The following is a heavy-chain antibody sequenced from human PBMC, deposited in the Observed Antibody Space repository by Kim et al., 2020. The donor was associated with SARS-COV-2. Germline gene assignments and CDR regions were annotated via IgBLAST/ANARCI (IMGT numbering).Heavy chain of an antibody. V-gene: IGHV3-23*01. CDR3: AKHILGYCSSTSCYWFYYYYYMDV. D-gene: IGHD2-2*01. J-gene: IGHJ6*03. CDR2: ISGSGGST. Sequence: GGSLRLSCAASGFTFSSYAMSWVRQAPGKGLEWVSAISGSGGSTYYADSVKGRFTISRDNSKNTLYLQMNSLRAEDTAVYYCAKHILGYCSSTSCYWFYYYYYMDVWQRDHGHRLL. CDR1: GFTFSSYA.